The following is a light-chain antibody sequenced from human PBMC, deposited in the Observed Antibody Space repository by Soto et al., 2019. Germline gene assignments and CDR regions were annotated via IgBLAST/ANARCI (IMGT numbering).Light chain of an antibody. Sequence: EIVLTQSPGTLSLSPGERATLSCRASQSVSSSYLAWYQQKPGQAPRLFIYGASTRATGIPDRFSGSGSGTDFTLTISRLEPEDFAVYYCPQYGTSPRTFGQGTKV. CDR1: QSVSSSY. CDR2: GAS. J-gene: IGKJ1*01. CDR3: PQYGTSPRT. V-gene: IGKV3-20*01.